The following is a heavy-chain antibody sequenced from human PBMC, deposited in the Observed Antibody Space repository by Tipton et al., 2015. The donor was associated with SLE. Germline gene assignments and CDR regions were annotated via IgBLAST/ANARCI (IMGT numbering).Heavy chain of an antibody. CDR1: GFIFSNYD. CDR3: AKPRVGYCSGGSCWGAFDV. V-gene: IGHV3-23*01. Sequence: SLRLSCAASGFIFSNYDIHWVRQAPGKGLEWVSVITSGGTTYYAYSVKGRFTISRDNSKNTLYLEMNSLSADDTAVYYCAKPRVGYCSGGSCWGAFDVWGQGTLVTVSS. D-gene: IGHD2-15*01. CDR2: ITSGGTT. J-gene: IGHJ3*01.